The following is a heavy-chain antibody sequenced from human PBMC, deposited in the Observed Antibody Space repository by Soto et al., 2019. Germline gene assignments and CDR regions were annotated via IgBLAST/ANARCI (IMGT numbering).Heavy chain of an antibody. CDR2: ISSSGSTI. V-gene: IGHV3-11*01. Sequence: QVQLVESGGCLVKPGGSLRLSCAASGFTFTDYYMSWIRQAPGKGLEWVSYISSSGSTIYYADSVKGRFTISRDNAKNSLYLQMNSLRAEDTALYYCAREYSSGWYSDFDYWGQGTLVTVSS. D-gene: IGHD6-19*01. J-gene: IGHJ4*02. CDR1: GFTFTDYY. CDR3: AREYSSGWYSDFDY.